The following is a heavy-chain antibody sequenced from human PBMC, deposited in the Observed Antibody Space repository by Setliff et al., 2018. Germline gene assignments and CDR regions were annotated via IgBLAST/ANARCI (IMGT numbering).Heavy chain of an antibody. CDR2: IYYSGST. CDR1: GGSISSSSYY. D-gene: IGHD3-3*01. V-gene: IGHV4-39*07. Sequence: SETLSLPCTVSGGSISSSSYYWGWIRQPPGKGLEWIGSIYYSGSTYYNPSLKSRVTISVDTSKNQFSLKLSSVTAADKAVYYCARRETYYNFWSGYYAYWGQGTLVTVSS. CDR3: ARRETYYNFWSGYYAY. J-gene: IGHJ4*02.